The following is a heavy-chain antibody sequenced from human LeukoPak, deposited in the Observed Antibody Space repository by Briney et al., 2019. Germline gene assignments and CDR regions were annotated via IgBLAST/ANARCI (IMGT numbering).Heavy chain of an antibody. J-gene: IGHJ4*02. CDR2: VNHSGST. CDR3: ARRTYYYDSSGYSYYFDY. CDR1: GGSFSGYY. D-gene: IGHD3-22*01. V-gene: IGHV4-34*01. Sequence: SETLSLTCAVSGGSFSGYYWSWIRQPPGKGLEWIGEVNHSGSTNYNPSLKSRVTISVDTSKNQFSLKLSSVTAADTAVYYCARRTYYYDSSGYSYYFDYWGQGTLVTVSS.